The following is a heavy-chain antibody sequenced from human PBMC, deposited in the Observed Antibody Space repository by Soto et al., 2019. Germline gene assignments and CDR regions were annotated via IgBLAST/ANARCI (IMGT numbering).Heavy chain of an antibody. V-gene: IGHV4-59*08. Sequence: PSETLSLTCTVSGGCISSYYWSWIRQPPGKGLEWIGYIYYSGTTNYNPSLKSRVTISVDTSKNQFSLKLSSVTAADTAVYYCARVGYYYGSLQNWFDPWGQGTLVT. D-gene: IGHD3-10*01. CDR2: IYYSGTT. CDR1: GGCISSYY. J-gene: IGHJ5*02. CDR3: ARVGYYYGSLQNWFDP.